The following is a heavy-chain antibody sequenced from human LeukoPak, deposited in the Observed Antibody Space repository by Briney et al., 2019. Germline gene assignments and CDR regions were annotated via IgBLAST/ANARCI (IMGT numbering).Heavy chain of an antibody. J-gene: IGHJ4*02. V-gene: IGHV1-2*04. CDR3: ARGRGLLLWFGELVDY. CDR1: GYTFTGYY. Sequence: ASVKVSCKASGYTFTGYYMHWVRQAPGQGLEWMGWINPNSGGTNYAQKFQGWVTMTRDTSISTAYMELSRLRSDDTAVYYCARGRGLLLWFGELVDYWGRGTLVTVSS. D-gene: IGHD3-10*01. CDR2: INPNSGGT.